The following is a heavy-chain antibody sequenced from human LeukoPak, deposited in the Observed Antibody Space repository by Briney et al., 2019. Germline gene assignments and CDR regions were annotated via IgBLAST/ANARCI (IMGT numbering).Heavy chain of an antibody. V-gene: IGHV3-64*02. Sequence: PGGSLRLSCAASGFSFSSHAMHWVRQAPGKGLEYVSAISGNGHGTWYGDSVKGRFSISRDNSEQMLYLQMGSLRAEDMAVYFCARNGHWGSYYFGYWGQGTLVTVSS. D-gene: IGHD7-27*01. CDR1: GFSFSSHA. CDR2: ISGNGHGT. CDR3: ARNGHWGSYYFGY. J-gene: IGHJ4*02.